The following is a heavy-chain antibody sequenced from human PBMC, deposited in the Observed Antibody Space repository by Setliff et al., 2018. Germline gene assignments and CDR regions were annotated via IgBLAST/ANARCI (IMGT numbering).Heavy chain of an antibody. D-gene: IGHD5-12*01. Sequence: PSETLSLTCSVSGGSISSYHWSWIRQPPGKGLEWIGSTYSSGSTNYNPPLKSRVTISLDTSKNLFSLNLSSVTAADTAVYYCARVLGYNGYGNYYIYYFMDVWGKGTTVTAP. CDR2: TYSSGST. CDR1: GGSISSYH. J-gene: IGHJ6*03. CDR3: ARVLGYNGYGNYYIYYFMDV. V-gene: IGHV4-4*08.